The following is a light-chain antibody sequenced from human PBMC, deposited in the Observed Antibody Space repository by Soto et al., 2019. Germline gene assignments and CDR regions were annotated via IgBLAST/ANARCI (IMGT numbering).Light chain of an antibody. CDR1: QSVGSN. Sequence: EILMTQSPVTLSVSPGERATLSCRASQSVGSNLAWYQQKPGQAPRLLISGASTRATGIPARFSGSVSGTEFTLTISSLQSEDFAVYYCQQYSNWPRGTFGPGTQVEIK. J-gene: IGKJ1*01. CDR2: GAS. CDR3: QQYSNWPRGT. V-gene: IGKV3-15*01.